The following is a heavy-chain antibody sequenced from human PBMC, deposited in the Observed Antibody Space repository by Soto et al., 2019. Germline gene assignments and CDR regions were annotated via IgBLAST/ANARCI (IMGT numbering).Heavy chain of an antibody. CDR3: ARGLWFGELSTLNWFDP. D-gene: IGHD3-10*01. V-gene: IGHV4-31*03. Sequence: QVQLQESGPGLVKPSQTLSLTCTVSGGSISSGGYYWSWIRQHPGKGLEWIGYIYYSGSTYYNPSPRSRVTISVDTSKDQFSLKLSSVTAADTAVYYCARGLWFGELSTLNWFDPWGQGTLVTVSS. CDR1: GGSISSGGYY. J-gene: IGHJ5*02. CDR2: IYYSGST.